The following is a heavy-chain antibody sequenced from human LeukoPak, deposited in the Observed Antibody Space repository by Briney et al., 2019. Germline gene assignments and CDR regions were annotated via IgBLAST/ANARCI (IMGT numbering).Heavy chain of an antibody. V-gene: IGHV4-59*12. CDR3: ARGGPYSSSWYGYYYYYMDV. CDR1: GGSISSYY. J-gene: IGHJ6*03. Sequence: SETLSLTCTVSGGSISSYYWSWIRQPPGKGLEWVGYIYYTGTTDYNPSLKSRVTISLDTSKNQFSLKLSSVTAADTAVYYCARGGPYSSSWYGYYYYYMDVWGKGTTVTISS. D-gene: IGHD6-13*01. CDR2: IYYTGTT.